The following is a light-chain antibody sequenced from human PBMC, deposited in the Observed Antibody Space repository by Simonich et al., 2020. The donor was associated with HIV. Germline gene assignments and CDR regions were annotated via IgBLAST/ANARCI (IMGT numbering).Light chain of an antibody. CDR3: QQRSNWIT. CDR1: QSVASN. V-gene: IGKV3-11*01. J-gene: IGKJ5*01. Sequence: EIVMTQSPATLSVSPGERATLSCRTSQSVASNLAWYQQKPGQAPRLLIYDASKRATGIPARFSGSGSGTDFTLTISSLESEDFAVYYCQQRSNWITFGQGTRLEIK. CDR2: DAS.